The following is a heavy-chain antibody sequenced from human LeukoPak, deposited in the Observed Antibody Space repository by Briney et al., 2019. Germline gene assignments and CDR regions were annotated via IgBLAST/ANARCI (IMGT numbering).Heavy chain of an antibody. Sequence: PSETLSLTCTVSGGSISSYYWSWIRQPPGKGLEWIGYIYYSGSTNYNPSLKSRVTISVDTSKNQFSLKLSSVTAADTAVYYCARAGRDIVVTSVPPGGMDVWGEGTTVTVSS. CDR3: ARAGRDIVVTSVPPGGMDV. CDR1: GGSISSYY. J-gene: IGHJ6*04. D-gene: IGHD2-15*01. V-gene: IGHV4-59*01. CDR2: IYYSGST.